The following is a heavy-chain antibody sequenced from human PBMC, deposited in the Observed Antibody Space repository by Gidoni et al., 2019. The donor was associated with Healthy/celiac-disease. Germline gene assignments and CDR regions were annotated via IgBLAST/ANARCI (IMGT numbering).Heavy chain of an antibody. V-gene: IGHV4-39*01. D-gene: IGHD6-19*01. CDR1: GGSISSSSYY. J-gene: IGHJ4*02. Sequence: QLQLQASGPGLVKPSETLSLTCTVSGGSISSSSYYWGWIRQPPGKGLEWIGSIYYSGSPYYNPSRKSRVTISVDTSKNQFSLKLSSVTAADTAVYYCWNSGGGRFDYWGQGTLVTVSS. CDR3: WNSGGGRFDY. CDR2: IYYSGSP.